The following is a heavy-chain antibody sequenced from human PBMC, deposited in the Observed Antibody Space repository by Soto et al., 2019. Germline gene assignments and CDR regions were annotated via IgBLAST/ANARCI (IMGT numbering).Heavy chain of an antibody. Sequence: PSETLSLTCTVSGGSISSSSYYWGWIRQPPGKGLEWIGSIYYSGSTYYNTSLKSRVTISVDTSKNQISLKLSSVTAADTAVFYCASPKIAFYNWFDPWGQGTLVTVSS. J-gene: IGHJ5*02. CDR1: GGSISSSSYY. CDR3: ASPKIAFYNWFDP. V-gene: IGHV4-39*01. CDR2: IYYSGST. D-gene: IGHD3-3*02.